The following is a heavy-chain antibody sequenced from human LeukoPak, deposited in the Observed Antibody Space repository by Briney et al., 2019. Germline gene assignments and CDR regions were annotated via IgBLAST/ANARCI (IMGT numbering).Heavy chain of an antibody. CDR3: STGGRRESDSSGFYLFYYGMDV. Sequence: GGPLRPSCAPPGFPSSNAWLNWVRRPQGKGLEWVGRIKRKPDGGTTDSAAPVKGRFTISRDDSKNTLYLQMDSLKTEDTAVYYCSTGGRRESDSSGFYLFYYGMDVWGQGTTVTVSS. CDR1: GFPSSNAW. V-gene: IGHV3-15*01. D-gene: IGHD3-22*01. J-gene: IGHJ6*02. CDR2: IKRKPDGGTT.